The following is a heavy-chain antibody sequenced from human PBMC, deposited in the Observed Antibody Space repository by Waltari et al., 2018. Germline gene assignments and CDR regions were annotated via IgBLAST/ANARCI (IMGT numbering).Heavy chain of an antibody. CDR3: ARRRAGIVTPYNWLDP. Sequence: QVQLVQSGAEVKKPGASVRISCTTSGYTFPTPDINWVRQAAGQGPEWMGWMNPKSGNTGYAWKFQGRVTMTRDTSIRTAYLELRKLRFDDTAVYYCARRRAGIVTPYNWLDPWGQGTLVTVSS. J-gene: IGHJ5*02. CDR1: GYTFPTPD. V-gene: IGHV1-8*01. CDR2: MNPKSGNT. D-gene: IGHD2-21*01.